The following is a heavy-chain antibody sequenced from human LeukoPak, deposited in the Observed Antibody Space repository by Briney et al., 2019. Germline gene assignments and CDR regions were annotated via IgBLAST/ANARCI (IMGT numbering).Heavy chain of an antibody. CDR1: GFPFSSYA. CDR3: ARGVGATDY. J-gene: IGHJ4*02. V-gene: IGHV4-59*01. Sequence: GSLRLSCVASGFPFSSYAMSWVRQAPGKGLEWIGYIYYSGSTNYNPSLKSRVTISVDTSKNQFSLKLSSVTAADTAVYYCARGVGATDYWGQGTLVTVSS. CDR2: IYYSGST. D-gene: IGHD1-26*01.